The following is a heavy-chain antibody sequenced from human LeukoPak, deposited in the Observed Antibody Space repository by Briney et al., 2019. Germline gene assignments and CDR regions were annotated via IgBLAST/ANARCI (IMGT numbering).Heavy chain of an antibody. CDR1: GGSFSGYY. CDR3: ARGDSSSPRPIYNWFDP. V-gene: IGHV4-34*01. D-gene: IGHD6-13*01. CDR2: INHSGST. J-gene: IGHJ5*02. Sequence: SETLSLTCAVYGGSFSGYYWSWIRQPPGKGLEWIGEINHSGSTNYNPSLKSRVTIPVDTSKNQFSLKLSSVTAADTAVYYCARGDSSSPRPIYNWFDPWGQGTLVTVSS.